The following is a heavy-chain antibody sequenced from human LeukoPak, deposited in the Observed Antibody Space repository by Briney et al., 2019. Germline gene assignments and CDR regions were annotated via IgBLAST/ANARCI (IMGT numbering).Heavy chain of an antibody. J-gene: IGHJ3*02. CDR3: ARSGERFASSQRDAFDI. Sequence: SVKVSCKASGGTFSSYAISWVRQAPGQGLEWMGGIIPIFGTANYAQKFQGRVTITADESTSTAYMELSSLRSEDTAVYYCARSGERFASSQRDAFDIWGQGTMVTVSS. CDR2: IIPIFGTA. D-gene: IGHD1-1*01. V-gene: IGHV1-69*13. CDR1: GGTFSSYA.